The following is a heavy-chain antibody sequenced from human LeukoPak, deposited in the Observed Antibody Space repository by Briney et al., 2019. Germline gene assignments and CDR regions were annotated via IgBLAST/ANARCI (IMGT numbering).Heavy chain of an antibody. V-gene: IGHV1-18*01. CDR3: ARVFYCSSTSCSYYFDY. CDR1: GYTFTSYG. D-gene: IGHD2-2*01. CDR2: ISAYNGNT. Sequence: ASVTVSFKASGYTFTSYGISWVRQAPGQGLEWMGWISAYNGNTNYAQKLQGRVTMTTDTSTSTAYMELRSLRSDDTAVYHCARVFYCSSTSCSYYFDYWGQGTLVTVSS. J-gene: IGHJ4*02.